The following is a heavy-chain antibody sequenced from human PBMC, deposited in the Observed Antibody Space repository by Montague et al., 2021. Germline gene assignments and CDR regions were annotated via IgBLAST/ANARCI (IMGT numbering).Heavy chain of an antibody. D-gene: IGHD6-19*01. CDR2: ISHTGST. J-gene: IGHJ4*02. V-gene: IGHV4-34*01. CDR1: GGSLSGYI. CDR3: TRGEVAVTGIDY. Sequence: SETLSLTCAVYGGSLSGYIWNWIRQPPGRDLEWIGQISHTGSTSYNPSLKSRVTMSVDTSENHVSLWLSSVTAAGTAVYYCTRGEVAVTGIDYWGQGVLVTVSS.